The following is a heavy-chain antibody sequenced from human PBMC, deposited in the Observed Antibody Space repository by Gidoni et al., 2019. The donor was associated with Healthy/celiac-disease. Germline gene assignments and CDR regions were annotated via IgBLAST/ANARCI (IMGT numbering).Heavy chain of an antibody. CDR2: ISDYNGNT. V-gene: IGHV1-18*01. CDR3: ARDRKGLRSPPKNYYYGMDV. CDR1: GYTFTSYG. Sequence: QVQLVQSAAEVKKPAASVKVSCKASGYTFTSYGISWVRQAPGQGLEWMVWISDYNGNTNYAQKRQVRGTMTTDTSTSTDYMELRSLRSDDTAVYYCARDRKGLRSPPKNYYYGMDVWGQGTTVNVSS. D-gene: IGHD5-12*01. J-gene: IGHJ6*01.